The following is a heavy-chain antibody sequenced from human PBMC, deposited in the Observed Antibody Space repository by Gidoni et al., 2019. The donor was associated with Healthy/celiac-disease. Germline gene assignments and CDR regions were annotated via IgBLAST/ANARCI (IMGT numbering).Heavy chain of an antibody. CDR2: ISSSSSYI. J-gene: IGHJ3*02. D-gene: IGHD2-21*01. CDR3: ARDYSAADDAFDI. V-gene: IGHV3-21*01. Sequence: EVQLVESGGGLVKPGGSLRLSCAASGFTFSSYSMNWVRQAPGKGLEWVSSISSSSSYIYYADSVKGRFTISRDNAKNSLYLQMNSLRAEDTAVYYCARDYSAADDAFDIWGQWTMVTVSS. CDR1: GFTFSSYS.